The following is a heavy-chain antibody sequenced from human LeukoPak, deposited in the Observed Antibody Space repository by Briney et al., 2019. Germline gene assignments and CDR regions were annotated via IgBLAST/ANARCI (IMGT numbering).Heavy chain of an antibody. Sequence: ASVKVSCKASGHTFTTYYVHLVRQAPGQGLEWMGVINPSGDGTNYPQRFQGRVTLTRDTSTSTVYMELSSLRSEDTAIYYCAKETPNAGWFDPWGQGTLVTVSS. D-gene: IGHD2-8*01. J-gene: IGHJ5*02. CDR2: INPSGDGT. CDR3: AKETPNAGWFDP. CDR1: GHTFTTYY. V-gene: IGHV1-46*01.